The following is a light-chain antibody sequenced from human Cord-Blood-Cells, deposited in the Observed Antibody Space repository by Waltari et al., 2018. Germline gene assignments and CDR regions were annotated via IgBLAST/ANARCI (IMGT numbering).Light chain of an antibody. CDR3: MQALQTSYT. Sequence: DIVMTQSPLSLPVPPGEPASISCRSSQSLLNSNGDNYLDWYLQKPGQSPHLLIYSVSKRASWGHDMFSGSGSGPDFTANISRVEAEDVGASYCMQALQTSYTFGQGTKLEIK. CDR1: QSLLNSNGDNY. V-gene: IGKV2-28*01. CDR2: SVS. J-gene: IGKJ2*01.